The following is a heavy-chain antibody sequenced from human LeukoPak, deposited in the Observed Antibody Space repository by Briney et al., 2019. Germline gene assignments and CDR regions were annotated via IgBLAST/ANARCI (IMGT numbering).Heavy chain of an antibody. J-gene: IGHJ5*02. D-gene: IGHD3-22*01. CDR2: ISYDGSNK. Sequence: PGRSLRLSCAASGFTFSSYAMHWVRQAPGKGLEWVAVISYDGSNKYYADSVKGRFTISRDNSKNTLYLQMNSLRAEDTAVYYCASFPSEDYYDSSGYPRWFDPWGQGTLVTVSS. V-gene: IGHV3-30-3*01. CDR1: GFTFSSYA. CDR3: ASFPSEDYYDSSGYPRWFDP.